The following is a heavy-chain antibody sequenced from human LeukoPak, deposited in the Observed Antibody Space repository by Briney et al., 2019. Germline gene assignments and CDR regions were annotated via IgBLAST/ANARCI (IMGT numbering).Heavy chain of an antibody. CDR3: ARRAGAYSHPYDY. V-gene: IGHV3-53*01. CDR1: GFTVSTNS. J-gene: IGHJ4*02. D-gene: IGHD4/OR15-4a*01. CDR2: IYSDNT. Sequence: GGSLRLSCTVSGFTVSTNSMSWVRQAPGKGLEWVSFIYSDNTHYSDSVKGRFTISSDNFKNTLYLQMNSLRAEDTAVYYCARRAGAYSHPYDYWGQGTLVTVSS.